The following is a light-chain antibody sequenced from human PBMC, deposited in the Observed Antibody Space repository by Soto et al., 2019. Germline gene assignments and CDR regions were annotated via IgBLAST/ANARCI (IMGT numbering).Light chain of an antibody. CDR1: SSDVGRSNY. Sequence: QSVLTQPSCVSGSPGQSVTISCTGTSSDVGRSNYVSWYQQHPNNAPKLIIFEVTHRPTGVSNRLSGSKPGHAASLTISALQSEDEADYFCTSFTTTTTLDVFGTGTTVTVL. V-gene: IGLV2-14*01. J-gene: IGLJ1*01. CDR2: EVT. CDR3: TSFTTTTTLDV.